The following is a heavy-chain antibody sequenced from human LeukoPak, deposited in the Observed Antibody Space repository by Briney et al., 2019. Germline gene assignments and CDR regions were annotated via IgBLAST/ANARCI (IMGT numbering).Heavy chain of an antibody. CDR3: ARATAVAGRFDY. J-gene: IGHJ4*02. D-gene: IGHD6-19*01. Sequence: GSLRLSCAASGFTFSSYAMSWVRQAPGKGLEWIGEINHSGSTNYNPSLKSRVTISVDTSKNQFSLKLSSVTAADTAVYYCARATAVAGRFDYWGQGTLVTVSS. CDR2: INHSGST. CDR1: GFTFSSYA. V-gene: IGHV4-34*01.